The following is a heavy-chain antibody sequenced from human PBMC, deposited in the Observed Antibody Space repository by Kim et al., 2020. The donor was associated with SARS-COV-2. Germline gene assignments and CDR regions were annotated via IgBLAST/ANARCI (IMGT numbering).Heavy chain of an antibody. CDR3: ARWGGFVAALRYFDL. J-gene: IGHJ2*01. CDR1: GGSFSGYY. Sequence: SETLSLTCAVYGGSFSGYYWSWIRQPPGKGLEWIGEINHSGSTNYNPSLKSRVTISVDTSKNQFSLKLSSVTAADAAVYYCARWGGFVAALRYFDLWGRGTLVTVSS. D-gene: IGHD6-19*01. V-gene: IGHV4-34*01. CDR2: INHSGST.